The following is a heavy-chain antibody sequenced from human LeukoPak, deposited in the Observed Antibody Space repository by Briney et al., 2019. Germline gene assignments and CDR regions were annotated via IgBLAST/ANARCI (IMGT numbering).Heavy chain of an antibody. V-gene: IGHV4-34*01. CDR2: INHSGST. CDR3: ARLPKDIVVVPAASHAYYYYYGMDV. J-gene: IGHJ6*02. D-gene: IGHD2-2*01. CDR1: GGSFSGYY. Sequence: PSETLSLTCAVYGGSFSGYYWSWIRQPPGKGLEWIGEINHSGSTNYNPSLKSRVTMSVDTSKNQFSLKLSSVTAADTAVYYCARLPKDIVVVPAASHAYYYYYGMDVWGQGTTVTVSS.